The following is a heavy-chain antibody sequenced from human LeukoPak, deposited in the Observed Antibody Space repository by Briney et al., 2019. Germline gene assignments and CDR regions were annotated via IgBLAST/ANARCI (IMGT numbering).Heavy chain of an antibody. J-gene: IGHJ4*02. D-gene: IGHD1-26*01. Sequence: SETLSLTCSVSGGSLRSSSYYWGWIRQPPGKGLEWIGTIHYTGSTYYTPSLKSRVTVSVDTSSNQFSLKVSSVTAADTAVYYCARHPSGSSFDYWGQGTLVAVSS. CDR1: GGSLRSSSYY. CDR3: ARHPSGSSFDY. V-gene: IGHV4-39*01. CDR2: IHYTGST.